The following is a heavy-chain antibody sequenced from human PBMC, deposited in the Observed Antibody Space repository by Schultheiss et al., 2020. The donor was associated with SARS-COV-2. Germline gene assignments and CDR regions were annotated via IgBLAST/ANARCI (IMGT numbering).Heavy chain of an antibody. CDR3: ARDAPYCSSTSCYISPRGWFDP. V-gene: IGHV4-31*03. Sequence: SQTLSLTCTVSGGSISSGGYYWSWIRQHPGKGLEWIGYIYYSGSTYYNPSLKSRVTISVDTSKNQFSLKLSSVTAADTAVYYCARDAPYCSSTSCYISPRGWFDPWGQGTLVTVSS. CDR2: IYYSGST. CDR1: GGSISSGGYY. J-gene: IGHJ5*02. D-gene: IGHD2-2*02.